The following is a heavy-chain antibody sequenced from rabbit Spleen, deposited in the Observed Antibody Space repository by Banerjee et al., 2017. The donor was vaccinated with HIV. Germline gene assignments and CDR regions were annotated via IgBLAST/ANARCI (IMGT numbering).Heavy chain of an antibody. D-gene: IGHD4-1*01. Sequence: QSLEESGGDLVKPGASLTLTCTASAFSFSSSDYMCWVRQAPGKGLEWIACIYTGNSKTYYANWAKGRFTISKTSSTTVTLQMTSLTAADTATYFCARDLPGVIGWNVGWWGQGALVTV. J-gene: IGHJ3*01. CDR1: AFSFSSSDY. CDR3: ARDLPGVIGWNVGW. V-gene: IGHV1S40*01. CDR2: IYTGNSKT.